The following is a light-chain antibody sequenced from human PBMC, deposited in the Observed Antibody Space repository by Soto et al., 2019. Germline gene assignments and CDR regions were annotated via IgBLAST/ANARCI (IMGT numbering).Light chain of an antibody. CDR3: QHYNSSSEA. V-gene: IGKV1-5*03. Sequence: DIQMTQSPSTLSGSVGDRVTITCRASQTISSWLAWYQQKPGKAPKLLIYKASTLKSGVPSRFSGSRSGTEFTFIFSRLQHDDFATYYCQHYNSSSEAFGQGTKVDIK. CDR2: KAS. J-gene: IGKJ1*01. CDR1: QTISSW.